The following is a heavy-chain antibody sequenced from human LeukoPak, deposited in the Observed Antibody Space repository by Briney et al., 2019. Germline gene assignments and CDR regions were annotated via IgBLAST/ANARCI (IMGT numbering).Heavy chain of an antibody. J-gene: IGHJ4*02. CDR3: ARDIAARFDY. Sequence: SETLSLTCAVSGGSISSSNWWRWVRQPPGKGLEWIGEIYYSGSTNYYPSLKSRVTISVDTSKNQFSLKLSSVTAADTAVYYCARDIAARFDYWGQGTRVTVSS. CDR2: IYYSGST. CDR1: GGSISSSNW. D-gene: IGHD6-6*01. V-gene: IGHV4-4*02.